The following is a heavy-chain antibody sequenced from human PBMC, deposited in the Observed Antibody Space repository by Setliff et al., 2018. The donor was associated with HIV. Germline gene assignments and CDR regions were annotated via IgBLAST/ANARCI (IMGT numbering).Heavy chain of an antibody. J-gene: IGHJ4*02. CDR3: ARKDGVGYCDSNSCYGIGPIDF. D-gene: IGHD2-2*01. CDR1: GYSFTGYY. V-gene: IGHV1-2*06. Sequence: ASVKVSCKASGYSFTGYYVNWVRQAPGQGLEWMGRINPKSGDTNLAQKFQGRVTLTRDTTVTTVYMELTSLRSDDTAVYYCARKDGVGYCDSNSCYGIGPIDFWGQGSLVTVSS. CDR2: INPKSGDT.